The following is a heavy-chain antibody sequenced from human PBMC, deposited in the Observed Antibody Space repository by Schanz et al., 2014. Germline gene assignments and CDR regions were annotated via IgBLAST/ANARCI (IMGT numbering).Heavy chain of an antibody. D-gene: IGHD5-12*01. CDR3: ARDEGRDGYNLAFDA. V-gene: IGHV3-53*01. J-gene: IGHJ3*01. CDR1: GFTVSSNY. CDR2: VYMSAAST. Sequence: EVQLVESGGGLIQPGGSLRLSCAVSGFTVSSNYMSWVRQAPGKGLEWVSTVYMSAASTRYADSVKGRFIISRDRSKTTLSLQMNSLRPEATALYFCARDEGRDGYNLAFDAWGQGTLVTVSS.